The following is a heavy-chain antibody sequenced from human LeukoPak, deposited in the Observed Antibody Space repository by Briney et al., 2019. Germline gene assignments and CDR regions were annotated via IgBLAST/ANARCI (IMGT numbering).Heavy chain of an antibody. J-gene: IGHJ4*02. CDR1: GFTFSGHA. D-gene: IGHD4-17*01. CDR2: ISGSGGTT. V-gene: IGHV3-23*01. CDR3: AKARMTTLTEFDY. Sequence: GGSLRLSCAASGFTFSGHAMSWVRQAPGKGLEWVSTISGSGGTTYYVDSVKGRYTISRDNPKNTLYLQMNSLRAEDTAVYFCAKARMTTLTEFDYWGQGTLVTVSS.